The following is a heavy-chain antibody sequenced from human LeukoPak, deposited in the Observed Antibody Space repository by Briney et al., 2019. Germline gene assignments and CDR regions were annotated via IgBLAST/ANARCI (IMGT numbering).Heavy chain of an antibody. J-gene: IGHJ4*02. D-gene: IGHD3-9*01. Sequence: SETLSLTCAVYGGSFSGYYWSWIRQPPGKGLEWIGEINHSGSTNYNPSLKSRVTISVDTSKNQFSLKLSSVTAADTAVYYCARAGGHYDILTGYYHYWGQGPRFTVSS. CDR3: ARAGGHYDILTGYYHY. V-gene: IGHV4-34*01. CDR1: GGSFSGYY. CDR2: INHSGST.